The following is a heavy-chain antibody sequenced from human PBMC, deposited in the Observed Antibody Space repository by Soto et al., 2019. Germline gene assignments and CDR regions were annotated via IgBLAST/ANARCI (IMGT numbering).Heavy chain of an antibody. J-gene: IGHJ5*02. Sequence: QVHLQQWGAGLLKPSETLSLTCAVYGESFIGYYWTWIRQSPGKGLEWIGEINHGGSTNYNPSLKSRVTLSIDTSKNQFSLKLTSVTAADTSVYSCARPDIVTTNWFDPWGQGTLVTVSS. CDR3: ARPDIVTTNWFDP. CDR1: GESFIGYY. V-gene: IGHV4-34*01. D-gene: IGHD5-12*01. CDR2: INHGGST.